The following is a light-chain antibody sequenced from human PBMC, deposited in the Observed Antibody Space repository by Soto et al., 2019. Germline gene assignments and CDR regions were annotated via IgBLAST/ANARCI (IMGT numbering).Light chain of an antibody. J-gene: IGKJ4*01. V-gene: IGKV3-20*01. Sequence: VVLTQSPGTLSLSPGERATLSCRASQIVSASHLAWYQQKPGQAPRLLLYGASTRATDIPDRFSGSGSGTDITLTISRVEPEDFAVFYCQHYCSSPLTFGGGTKVEIK. CDR1: QIVSASH. CDR2: GAS. CDR3: QHYCSSPLT.